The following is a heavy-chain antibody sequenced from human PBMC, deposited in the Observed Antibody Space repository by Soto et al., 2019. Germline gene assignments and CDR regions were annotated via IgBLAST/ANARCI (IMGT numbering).Heavy chain of an antibody. Sequence: GGSLRLSCAASGFTFITYWMSWVRQAPGKGLEWVANIKQDGSEKYYVDSVKGRFTISRDNAKNSLYLQMNSLRAEDTAVYYYARVGVVVVGMYYYYYMDVWGKGTTVTVSS. CDR2: IKQDGSEK. D-gene: IGHD2-15*01. CDR3: ARVGVVVVGMYYYYYMDV. CDR1: GFTFITYW. V-gene: IGHV3-7*01. J-gene: IGHJ6*03.